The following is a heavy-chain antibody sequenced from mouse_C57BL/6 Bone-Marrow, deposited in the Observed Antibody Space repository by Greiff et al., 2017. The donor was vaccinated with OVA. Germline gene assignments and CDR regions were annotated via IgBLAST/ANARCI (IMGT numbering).Heavy chain of an antibody. CDR1: GFSLTSYG. D-gene: IGHD2-4*01. CDR3: ARKDTMITTNAMDY. CDR2: IWSGGST. Sequence: VQLKESGPGLVQPSQSLSITCTVSGFSLTSYGVHWVRQSPGKGLEWLGVIWSGGSTDYNAAFISRLSISKDNSKSQVFFKMNSLQADDTAIYYCARKDTMITTNAMDYWGQGTSVTVSS. V-gene: IGHV2-2*01. J-gene: IGHJ4*01.